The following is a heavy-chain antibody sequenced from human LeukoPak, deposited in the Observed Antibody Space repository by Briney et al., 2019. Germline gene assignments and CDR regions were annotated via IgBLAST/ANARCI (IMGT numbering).Heavy chain of an antibody. CDR1: GFTFFSYG. Sequence: PGGSLRLSCVASGFTFFSYGMHWVRQAPGRGLEWVAFIRYDGSNKYYVDSVKGRFTISKDNSKNTLYLQMNSLRAEDTAVYYCARGREGYSYVYECWGQGTLVTVSS. CDR3: ARGREGYSYVYEC. V-gene: IGHV3-30*02. D-gene: IGHD5-18*01. CDR2: IRYDGSNK. J-gene: IGHJ4*02.